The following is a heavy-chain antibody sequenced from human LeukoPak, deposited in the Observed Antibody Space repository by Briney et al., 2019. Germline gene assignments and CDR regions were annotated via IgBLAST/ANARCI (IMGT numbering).Heavy chain of an antibody. Sequence: SETLSLTCTVSGGSISSYYWSWIRQPPGKGLEWIGYIYYSGRTYYNPSLKSRVTISLDRSKNQFSLKLSSVTAADTAVYFCARGYGDNSGAFDIWGQGTLVTVSS. CDR1: GGSISSYY. CDR3: ARGYGDNSGAFDI. CDR2: IYYSGRT. V-gene: IGHV4-59*12. D-gene: IGHD4-23*01. J-gene: IGHJ3*02.